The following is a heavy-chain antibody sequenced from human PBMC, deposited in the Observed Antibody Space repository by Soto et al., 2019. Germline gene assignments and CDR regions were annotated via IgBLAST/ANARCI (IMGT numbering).Heavy chain of an antibody. Sequence: EVQLLESGGGLVQPGGSLRLSCSASGFTFSSYARSWVRQAPGKGLEWVSVISSRGGSTYYADSVKGRFTISRDNSKNTLYLQMNSLRAEDTAVYYCAKDLPDPGYYWGQGTLVTVSS. CDR2: ISSRGGST. V-gene: IGHV3-23*01. CDR3: AKDLPDPGYY. CDR1: GFTFSSYA. J-gene: IGHJ4*02.